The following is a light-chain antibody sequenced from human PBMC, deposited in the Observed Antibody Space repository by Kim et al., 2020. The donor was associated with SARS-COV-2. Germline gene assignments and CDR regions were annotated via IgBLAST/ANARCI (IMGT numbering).Light chain of an antibody. CDR3: QQHNDWPLWT. Sequence: SPGERATLSCRASQSVGINLAWYQQKPGQAPRLLIYRASTRATGIPVRFSGSGSGTDFTLTISSLQSEDSAVYYCQQHNDWPLWTFGQGTKVDIK. V-gene: IGKV3-15*01. CDR2: RAS. J-gene: IGKJ1*01. CDR1: QSVGIN.